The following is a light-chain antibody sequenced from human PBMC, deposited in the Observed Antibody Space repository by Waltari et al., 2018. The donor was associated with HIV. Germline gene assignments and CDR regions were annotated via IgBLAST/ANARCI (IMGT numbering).Light chain of an antibody. Sequence: QSALTQPASVSGSPGQSITISCTGTNSDVGSYNLVSWYQQHPGKAPTLMIYEVSKRPSGVSNRFSASKSANTASLTISGLQAEDEADYYCCSYAGSNTHVFGTGTKVTVL. V-gene: IGLV2-23*02. CDR3: CSYAGSNTHV. CDR2: EVS. CDR1: NSDVGSYNL. J-gene: IGLJ1*01.